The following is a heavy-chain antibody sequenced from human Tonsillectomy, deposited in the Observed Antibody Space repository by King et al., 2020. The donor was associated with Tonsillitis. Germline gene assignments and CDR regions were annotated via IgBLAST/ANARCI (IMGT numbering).Heavy chain of an antibody. Sequence: QVQLVESGGGLVKPGGSLRLSCLASGLTFSDYYMSWVRQAPGKGLEWVSFITSSSRFTNYADSVKGRFTISRDNAKNSLFLQMNSLRADDTGFYYCARGTSAIPAAMLYWGQGTLVTVSS. V-gene: IGHV3-11*06. D-gene: IGHD2-2*01. CDR2: ITSSSRFT. J-gene: IGHJ4*02. CDR3: ARGTSAIPAAMLY. CDR1: GLTFSDYY.